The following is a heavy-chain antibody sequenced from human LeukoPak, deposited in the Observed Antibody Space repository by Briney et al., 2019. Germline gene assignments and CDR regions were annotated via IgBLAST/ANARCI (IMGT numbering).Heavy chain of an antibody. CDR1: GGSFSGYY. CDR2: INHSGST. J-gene: IGHJ4*02. CDR3: ERGVADFWSGYRASYFDY. V-gene: IGHV4-34*01. D-gene: IGHD3-3*01. Sequence: SETLSLTCAVYGGSFSGYYWSWIRQPPRKGLEWIGEINHSGSTNYNPSLKSRVTISVDTSKNQFSLKLSSVTAADTAVYYCERGVADFWSGYRASYFDYWGPGTLVTVSS.